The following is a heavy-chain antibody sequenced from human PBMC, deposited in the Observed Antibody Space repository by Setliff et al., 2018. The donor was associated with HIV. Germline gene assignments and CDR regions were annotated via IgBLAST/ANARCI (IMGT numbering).Heavy chain of an antibody. J-gene: IGHJ4*02. Sequence: GGSLRLSCAASGFTFDDYALTWVRQAPGKGLEWVGFVRSKPNGGTTDYAASVKGRFTISRDDAKTIAYLHMNSLTTDDTAVYYCVRDQNTPSRCRSKTCINPGDYWGLGTLVTVSS. V-gene: IGHV3-49*04. CDR1: GFTFDDYA. CDR3: VRDQNTPSRCRSKTCINPGDY. CDR2: VRSKPNGGTT. D-gene: IGHD2-2*01.